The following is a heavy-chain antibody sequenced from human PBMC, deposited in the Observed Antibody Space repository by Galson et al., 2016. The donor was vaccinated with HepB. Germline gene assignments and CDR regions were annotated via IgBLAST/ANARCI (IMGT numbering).Heavy chain of an antibody. D-gene: IGHD3-16*01. V-gene: IGHV1-18*04. CDR2: ISRDSLNI. CDR3: ARGWHFGGAYSLDI. CDR1: GYAFNDYT. Sequence: SVKVSCKASGYAFNDYTITWVRQAPGQRLQWLGFISRDSLNIHYPQNSRDRVTMTRDKSTNTAYMELRSLRAGDTAVYYCARGWHFGGAYSLDIWGQGTAVTVSS. J-gene: IGHJ3*02.